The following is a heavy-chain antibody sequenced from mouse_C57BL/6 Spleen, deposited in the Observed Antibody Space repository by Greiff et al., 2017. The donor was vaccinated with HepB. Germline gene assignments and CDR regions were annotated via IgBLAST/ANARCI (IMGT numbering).Heavy chain of an antibody. CDR3: ANLYDGYPGAMDY. Sequence: QVHVKQSGAELAKPGASVKLSCKASGYTFTSHWMHWVKQRPGQGLEWIGYINPSSGYIKYNQKFKDKATLTADKSSSTAYMQLSSLTYEDSAVYYCANLYDGYPGAMDYWGQGTSVTVSS. CDR2: INPSSGYI. J-gene: IGHJ4*01. D-gene: IGHD2-3*01. V-gene: IGHV1-7*01. CDR1: GYTFTSHW.